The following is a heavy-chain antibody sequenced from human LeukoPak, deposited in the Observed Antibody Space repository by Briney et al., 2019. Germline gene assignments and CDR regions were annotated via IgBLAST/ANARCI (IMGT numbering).Heavy chain of an antibody. CDR2: ISGSGGST. D-gene: IGHD6-19*01. J-gene: IGHJ4*02. CDR1: GFTFSSYA. Sequence: PGGSLRLSCAASGFTFSSYAMSWVRQAPGKGLEWVSAISGSGGSTYYADSVKGRFTISRDNAKKSLYLQMNSLRDEDTAVYYCAREIAVAGSFDDWGQGTLVTVSS. V-gene: IGHV3-23*01. CDR3: AREIAVAGSFDD.